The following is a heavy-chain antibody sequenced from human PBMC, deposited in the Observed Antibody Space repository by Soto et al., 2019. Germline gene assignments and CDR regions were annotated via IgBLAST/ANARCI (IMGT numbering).Heavy chain of an antibody. V-gene: IGHV4-4*02. J-gene: IGHJ4*02. D-gene: IGHD3-22*01. CDR2: IYHNGNT. Sequence: QVQLQESGPGLVKPSGTLSLTCAVSGGSISTSNWWYWFRQPPGKGLEWIGEIYHNGNTHYNPSLKSRVTISVDKSKNQFSLNLNSVTAADTAVYYCARGRYYDTSGYYYGYYWGQGTLVTFSS. CDR1: GGSISTSNW. CDR3: ARGRYYDTSGYYYGYY.